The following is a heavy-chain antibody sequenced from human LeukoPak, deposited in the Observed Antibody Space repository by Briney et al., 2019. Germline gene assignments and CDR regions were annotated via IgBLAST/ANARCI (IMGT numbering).Heavy chain of an antibody. CDR3: TRLPPSTVTTPHDY. CDR2: IRSKANSYAT. Sequence: SGGSLRLSCAASGFTFSGSAMHWVRQASGKGLEWVGRIRSKANSYATAYAASVKGRFTISRDDSKNTAYPQMNSLKTEDTAVYYCTRLPPSTVTTPHDYWGQGTLVTVSS. CDR1: GFTFSGSA. J-gene: IGHJ4*02. V-gene: IGHV3-73*01. D-gene: IGHD4-17*01.